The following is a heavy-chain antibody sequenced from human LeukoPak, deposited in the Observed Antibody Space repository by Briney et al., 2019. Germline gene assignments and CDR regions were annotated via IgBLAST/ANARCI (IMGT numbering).Heavy chain of an antibody. Sequence: GGSLRLSCAASGFTVSSNYMSWVRQAPGKGLEWVSVIYAGGSTYYADSVKGRFTFSRDNSKNTLYLQMNSLRAEDTALYFCAKKAQYDGHYPLDYWGQGTLVTVSA. V-gene: IGHV3-53*01. D-gene: IGHD4/OR15-4a*01. CDR3: AKKAQYDGHYPLDY. J-gene: IGHJ4*02. CDR2: IYAGGST. CDR1: GFTVSSNY.